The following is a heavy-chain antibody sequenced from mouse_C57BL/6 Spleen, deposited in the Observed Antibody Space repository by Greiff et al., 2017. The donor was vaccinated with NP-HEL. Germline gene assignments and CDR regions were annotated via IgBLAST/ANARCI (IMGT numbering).Heavy chain of an antibody. D-gene: IGHD1-1*01. Sequence: VQLQQPGAELVRPGTSVKLSCKASGYTFTSYWMHWVKQRPGQGLEWIGVIDPSDSYTNYNQKFQGKATLTVDTASSTAYMQPSSLTSEDSSVYYGARRSYGSPYYAMDYWGQGTSVTVSS. CDR3: ARRSYGSPYYAMDY. V-gene: IGHV1-59*01. J-gene: IGHJ4*01. CDR1: GYTFTSYW. CDR2: IDPSDSYT.